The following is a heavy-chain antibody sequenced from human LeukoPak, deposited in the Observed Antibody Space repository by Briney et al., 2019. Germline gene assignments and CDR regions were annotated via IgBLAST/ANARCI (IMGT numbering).Heavy chain of an antibody. Sequence: GGSLRLSCAASGFTFNSYDMHWVRQAPGKGLAWVAVISYDGSKKYYADSVKGRFTISRDNSKSTLYLQMNSLRPEDSAVYYCAKARWFGEWGNDFDYWGQGTLVTVSS. D-gene: IGHD3-10*01. CDR1: GFTFNSYD. V-gene: IGHV3-30*18. J-gene: IGHJ4*02. CDR3: AKARWFGEWGNDFDY. CDR2: ISYDGSKK.